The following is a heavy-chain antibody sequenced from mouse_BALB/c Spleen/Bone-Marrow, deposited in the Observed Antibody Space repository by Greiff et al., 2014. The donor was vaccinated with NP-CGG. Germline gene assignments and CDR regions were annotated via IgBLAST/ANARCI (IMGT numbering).Heavy chain of an antibody. CDR1: GFTFSSYG. V-gene: IGHV5-6*01. Sequence: EVKLVESGGDLVKPGGSLKLSCAASGFTFSSYGMSWVRQTPDKRLEWVATISSGGSYTYYPDSVKGRFTISRDNAKNTLYLQMSSLKFEDTAMYYCARQYGNYWDYFDYWGQGTTLTVSS. J-gene: IGHJ2*01. D-gene: IGHD2-10*02. CDR2: ISSGGSYT. CDR3: ARQYGNYWDYFDY.